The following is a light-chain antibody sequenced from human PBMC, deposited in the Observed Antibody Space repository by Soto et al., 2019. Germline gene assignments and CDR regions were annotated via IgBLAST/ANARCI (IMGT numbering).Light chain of an antibody. V-gene: IGKV1-5*01. J-gene: IGKJ2*01. CDR2: EAS. CDR1: HSVSSW. CDR3: QQYDSHRGS. Sequence: DIQMTQSPSILSASVGDRVTITCRASHSVSSWLAWYQQKPGKAPKLLIFEASTLHRGVPSRFSGSGSGTEFTLTIASLEPDDFATYYCQQYDSHRGSLGQGTKVEMK.